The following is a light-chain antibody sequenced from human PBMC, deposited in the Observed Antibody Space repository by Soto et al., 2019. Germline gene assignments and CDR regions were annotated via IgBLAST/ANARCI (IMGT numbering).Light chain of an antibody. CDR3: QQHSDWPT. J-gene: IGKJ5*01. CDR2: DAS. Sequence: EIVLTQSPATLSLSPGERATLSCRASQSVSTKLAWYQQKPGQAPRLLIYDASNRATGIPARFSGSGSGTDFTLTISSPEPEDFAVYYCQQHSDWPTFGQGTRLEIK. CDR1: QSVSTK. V-gene: IGKV3-11*01.